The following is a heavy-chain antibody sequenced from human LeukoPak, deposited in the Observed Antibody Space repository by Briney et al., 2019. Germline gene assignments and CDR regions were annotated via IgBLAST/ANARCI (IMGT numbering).Heavy chain of an antibody. CDR1: GFTFSDYY. J-gene: IGHJ6*03. V-gene: IGHV3-11*01. CDR2: ISSSGSTI. Sequence: GGSLRLSCAASGFTFSDYYMSWIRQAPGKGLEWVSYISSSGSTIYYADSVKGRFTISRDNAKNSLYLQMNGLRAEDTAVYYCAVLRNYYYMDVWGKGTTVTISS. CDR3: AVLRNYYYMDV.